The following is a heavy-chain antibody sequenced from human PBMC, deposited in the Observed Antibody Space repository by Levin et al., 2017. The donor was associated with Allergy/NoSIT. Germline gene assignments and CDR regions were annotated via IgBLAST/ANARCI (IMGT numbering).Heavy chain of an antibody. J-gene: IGHJ4*02. CDR3: AKFALTTVGY. Sequence: GGSLRLSCAASGFTFSSYTMSWVRQAPGKGLQWVSTITVGGGATYYADSVKGRFTISRDNSKNTLFLQMNSLRAEDTAIYYCAKFALTTVGYWGQGTLVTVSS. V-gene: IGHV3-23*01. CDR2: ITVGGGAT. D-gene: IGHD4-11*01. CDR1: GFTFSSYT.